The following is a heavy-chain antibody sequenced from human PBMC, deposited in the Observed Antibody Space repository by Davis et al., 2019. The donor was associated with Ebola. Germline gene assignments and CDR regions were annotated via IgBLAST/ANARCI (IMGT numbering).Heavy chain of an antibody. CDR2: ISAYNGNT. Sequence: ASVKVSCKASGYTFTSYGISWVRQAPGQGLEWMGWISAYNGNTNYAQKLQGRVTMTTDTSTSTAYMELRSLRSDDTAVYYCARNLKQQHNSYYYMDVWGKGTTVTVSS. CDR1: GYTFTSYG. V-gene: IGHV1-18*01. D-gene: IGHD6-13*01. CDR3: ARNLKQQHNSYYYMDV. J-gene: IGHJ6*03.